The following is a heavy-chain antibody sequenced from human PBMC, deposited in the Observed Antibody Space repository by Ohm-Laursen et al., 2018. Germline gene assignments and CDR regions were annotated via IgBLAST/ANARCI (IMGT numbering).Heavy chain of an antibody. V-gene: IGHV3-15*01. CDR2: IKSKTDGGTT. Sequence: SLRLSCSASGFTFSDYYMTWIRQAPGKGLEWVGRIKSKTDGGTTDYAAPVKGRFTISRDDSKNTLYLQMNNLKTEDTAVYYCTTPYYDSSGYYFTYDYWGQGTLVTVSS. D-gene: IGHD3-22*01. CDR3: TTPYYDSSGYYFTYDY. CDR1: GFTFSDYY. J-gene: IGHJ4*02.